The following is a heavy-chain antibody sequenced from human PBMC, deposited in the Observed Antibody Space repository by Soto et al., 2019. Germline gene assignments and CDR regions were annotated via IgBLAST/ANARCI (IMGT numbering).Heavy chain of an antibody. V-gene: IGHV4-34*01. Sequence: QVQLQQWGAGLLKPSETLSLTCAVYGGFVSSGSYYWSWIRQPPGKGLEWIGELSHRGGTHFNPTLNMRVSISVDTSKTQFSLKMTTVTAADTPLSYCARVEGGTATTTVEAFEIWGPRTMVTVSS. J-gene: IGHJ3*02. CDR3: ARVEGGTATTTVEAFEI. CDR2: LSHRGGT. D-gene: IGHD1-1*01. CDR1: GGFVSSGSYY.